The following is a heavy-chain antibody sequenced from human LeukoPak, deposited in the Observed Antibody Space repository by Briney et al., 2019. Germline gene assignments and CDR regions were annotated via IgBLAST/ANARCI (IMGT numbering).Heavy chain of an antibody. V-gene: IGHV3-48*03. Sequence: GGSLRLSCVASGFTFSTYEMNWVRQAPGKGLEWVSYIISGSGNTKYYADSVKGRFTISRDNAKSSLYPQMNSLRAEDTAIYYCAREASHCGGDCYDYWGQGTLVTVSS. CDR3: AREASHCGGDCYDY. CDR2: IISGSGNTK. J-gene: IGHJ4*02. CDR1: GFTFSTYE. D-gene: IGHD2-21*01.